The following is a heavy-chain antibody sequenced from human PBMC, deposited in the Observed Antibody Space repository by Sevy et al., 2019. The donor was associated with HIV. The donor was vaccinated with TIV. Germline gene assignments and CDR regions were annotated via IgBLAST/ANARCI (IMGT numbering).Heavy chain of an antibody. V-gene: IGHV3-30*19. J-gene: IGHJ4*02. CDR3: ARAYSSWFGTVHY. D-gene: IGHD6-13*01. CDR1: GFTFSSYG. Sequence: GGSLRLSCAASGFTFSSYGMHWVRQAPGKGLEWVAVIWYDGTNKYYADSVKGRFTISRDNPKNTLFLQVNSLRPEDTAVYYCARAYSSWFGTVHYWGQGTLVTVSS. CDR2: IWYDGTNK.